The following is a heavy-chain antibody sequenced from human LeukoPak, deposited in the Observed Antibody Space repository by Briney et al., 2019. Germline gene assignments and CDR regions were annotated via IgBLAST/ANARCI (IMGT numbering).Heavy chain of an antibody. CDR3: AKAKYSSGWYFDD. CDR2: ISSSSGTI. CDR1: GFTFSSYS. J-gene: IGHJ4*02. D-gene: IGHD6-19*01. V-gene: IGHV3-48*02. Sequence: PGGSLRLSCAASGFTFSSYSMNWVRQAPGKGLEWVPVISSSSGTIHYADSVKGRFTISRDNAKNSLYLQMNSLRDEDTAVYYCAKAKYSSGWYFDDWGQGTLVTVSS.